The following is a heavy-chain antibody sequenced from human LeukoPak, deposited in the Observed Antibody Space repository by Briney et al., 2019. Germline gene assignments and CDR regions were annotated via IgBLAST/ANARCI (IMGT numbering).Heavy chain of an antibody. D-gene: IGHD4-17*01. CDR1: GGSISSGGYS. J-gene: IGHJ4*02. CDR2: IYHSGST. Sequence: PSETLSLTCAVSGGSISSGGYSWSWIRQPPGKGLEWIGYIYHSGSTYYNPSLKSRVTISVDRSKNQFSLKLSSVTAADTAVYYCARAVNDGDYGGVDYWGQGTLVTVSS. V-gene: IGHV4-30-2*01. CDR3: ARAVNDGDYGGVDY.